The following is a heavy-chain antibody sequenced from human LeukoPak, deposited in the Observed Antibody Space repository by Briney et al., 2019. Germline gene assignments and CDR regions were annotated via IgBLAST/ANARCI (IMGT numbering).Heavy chain of an antibody. CDR3: ARGPRRAAAAPEY. D-gene: IGHD6-13*01. CDR1: GGSFSGYY. V-gene: IGHV4-34*01. Sequence: SETLSLTCAVYGGSFSGYYWSWIRQPPGKRLEWIGEINHSGSTKYNPSLKSRVTISVDTSKNQFSLKLSSVTAADTAVYRCARGPRRAAAAPEYWGQGTLVIVSS. J-gene: IGHJ4*02. CDR2: INHSGST.